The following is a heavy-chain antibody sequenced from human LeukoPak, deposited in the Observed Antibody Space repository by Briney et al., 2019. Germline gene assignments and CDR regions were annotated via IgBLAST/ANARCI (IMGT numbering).Heavy chain of an antibody. CDR3: AKDRGLIAARQSFDY. V-gene: IGHV3-9*01. J-gene: IGHJ4*02. CDR2: ISWNSGSI. D-gene: IGHD6-6*01. Sequence: GGSLRLSCAASGFTFDDYAMHWVRQAPGKGLEWVSGISWNSGSIGYADSVKGRFTISRDSAKNSLYLQMNSLRAEDTALYYCAKDRGLIAARQSFDYWGQGTLVTVSS. CDR1: GFTFDDYA.